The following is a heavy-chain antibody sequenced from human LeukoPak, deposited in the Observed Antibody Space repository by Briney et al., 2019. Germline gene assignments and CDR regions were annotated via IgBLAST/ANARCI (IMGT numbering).Heavy chain of an antibody. J-gene: IGHJ4*02. CDR2: IRSKANSYAT. Sequence: PGGSLRLSCAASGFTFSGSATHWVRQASGKGLEWVGRIRSKANSYATAYAASVKGRFTISRDDSKNTAYLQMNSLKTEDTAVYYCTRPSVYCSSTSCYKGKDYYFDYWGQGTLVTVSS. CDR3: TRPSVYCSSTSCYKGKDYYFDY. CDR1: GFTFSGSA. D-gene: IGHD2-2*02. V-gene: IGHV3-73*01.